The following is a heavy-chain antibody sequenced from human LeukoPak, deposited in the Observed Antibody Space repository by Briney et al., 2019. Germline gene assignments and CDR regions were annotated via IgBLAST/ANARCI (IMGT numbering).Heavy chain of an antibody. Sequence: GGSLRLSCAASGFTFSSYSMNWVRQAPGKGLEWVSSISSSSSYIYYADSVKGRFTISRDNAKNTLYLQMNSLRAEDTAVYYCARPQLGMTLRDAFDIWGQGTMVTVSS. CDR1: GFTFSSYS. D-gene: IGHD7-27*01. V-gene: IGHV3-21*01. J-gene: IGHJ3*02. CDR3: ARPQLGMTLRDAFDI. CDR2: ISSSSSYI.